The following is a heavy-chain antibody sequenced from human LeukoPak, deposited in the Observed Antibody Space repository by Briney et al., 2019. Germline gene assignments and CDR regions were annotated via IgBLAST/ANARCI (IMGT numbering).Heavy chain of an antibody. J-gene: IGHJ4*02. CDR3: ARGSLGIAAHDS. V-gene: IGHV4-4*07. CDR1: TGSVIPYY. D-gene: IGHD6-13*01. CDR2: IYPTGST. Sequence: SETLSLTCSVSTGSVIPYYWSWIRQPAGKEFQWIGRIYPTGSTDYNPSLKSRVAMSVDTSKKQISLNLTSVTAADTAVYYCARGSLGIAAHDSWGQGTLVTVSS.